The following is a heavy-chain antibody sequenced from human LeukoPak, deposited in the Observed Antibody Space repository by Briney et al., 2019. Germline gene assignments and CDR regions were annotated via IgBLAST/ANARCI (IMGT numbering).Heavy chain of an antibody. CDR2: ISSSSSYT. V-gene: IGHV3-11*05. Sequence: PGGSLRLSCAASGFTFSDYYMTWIRQAPGKGLEWVSYISSSSSYTNYADSVKGRFTISRDNAKKSLYLQMNSLRAEDTAVYYCARDSSPMTTSTTLDGWGQGTLVTVSS. CDR1: GFTFSDYY. D-gene: IGHD4-17*01. CDR3: ARDSSPMTTSTTLDG. J-gene: IGHJ5*02.